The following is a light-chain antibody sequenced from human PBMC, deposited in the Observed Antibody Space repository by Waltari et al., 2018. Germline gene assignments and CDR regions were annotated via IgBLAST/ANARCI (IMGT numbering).Light chain of an antibody. CDR2: DAS. CDR1: QNVYSY. CDR3: KQRASWPPIT. Sequence: EIMLTQSPATLSLSPGERASLSCRASQNVYSYLVWYQQKPGQTPRLLIHDASLRAPGIPDGSSGVESGTDFPLTISSLEPEDFAVYYCKQRASWPPITFGQGTRLEIK. J-gene: IGKJ5*01. V-gene: IGKV3-11*01.